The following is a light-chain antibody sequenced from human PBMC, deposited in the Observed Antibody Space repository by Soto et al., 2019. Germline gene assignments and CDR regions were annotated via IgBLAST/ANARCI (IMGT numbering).Light chain of an antibody. CDR2: GNS. CDR1: SSNIGAGYD. J-gene: IGLJ1*01. V-gene: IGLV1-40*01. Sequence: QSVLTQPPPVSGAPGQRVTISCTGSSSNIGAGYDVHWYQQLPGTAPKLLIYGNSNRPSGVPDRFSGSKSGTSATLGITGFQTGDEADYYCGSWDSSLSAYVFGTGTKVTVL. CDR3: GSWDSSLSAYV.